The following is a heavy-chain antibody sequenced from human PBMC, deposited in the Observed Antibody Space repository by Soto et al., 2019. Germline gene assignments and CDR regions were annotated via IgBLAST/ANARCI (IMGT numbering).Heavy chain of an antibody. Sequence: PSETLSLTCTVYGGSFSGYYWIWIRQPPGKGLEWIGEITHSGSTNYNPSLKSRVTISVDTSKNQFSLKLSSVTAADTAVYYCASHTRIVDYYFDYWGQGTLVTVSS. CDR1: GGSFSGYY. D-gene: IGHD1-26*01. CDR3: ASHTRIVDYYFDY. J-gene: IGHJ4*02. CDR2: ITHSGST. V-gene: IGHV4-34*01.